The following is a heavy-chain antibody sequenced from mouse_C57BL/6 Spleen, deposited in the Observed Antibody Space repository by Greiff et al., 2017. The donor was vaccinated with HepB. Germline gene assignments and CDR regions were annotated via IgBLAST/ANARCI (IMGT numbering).Heavy chain of an antibody. V-gene: IGHV1-26*01. CDR3: AREIAYYYGSIFDY. D-gene: IGHD1-1*01. CDR1: GYTFTDYY. CDR2: INPNNGGT. Sequence: EVQLQQSGPELVKPGASVKISCKASGYTFTDYYMNWVKQSHGKSLEWIGDINPNNGGTSYNQKFKGKATLTGDKSYSQAYMELRSLTSEDSAVYYCAREIAYYYGSIFDYWGQGTTLTVSS. J-gene: IGHJ2*01.